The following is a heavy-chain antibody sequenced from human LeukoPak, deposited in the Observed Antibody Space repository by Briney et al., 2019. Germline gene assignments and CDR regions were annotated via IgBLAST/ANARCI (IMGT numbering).Heavy chain of an antibody. J-gene: IGHJ3*02. D-gene: IGHD3-16*02. Sequence: SETLSLTCTVSRGSFGSYYWSWVRQSAGQGLEWIGRIYASGGTNYNPYLKTRLTMSVDTFKSQFSLKLNSVTAADTAVYYCARAKDNYRGNDAFDIWGQGAMVTVSS. CDR1: RGSFGSYY. CDR2: IYASGGT. CDR3: ARAKDNYRGNDAFDI. V-gene: IGHV4-4*07.